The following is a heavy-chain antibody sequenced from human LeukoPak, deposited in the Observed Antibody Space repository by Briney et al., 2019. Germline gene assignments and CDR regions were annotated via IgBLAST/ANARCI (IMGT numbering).Heavy chain of an antibody. CDR3: ARDGDWAFDY. D-gene: IGHD2-21*02. V-gene: IGHV3-48*01. CDR1: GFTFSSSYS. Sequence: PGGSLRLSCAASGFTFSSSYSMTWVRQAPGKGLEWVAHISLTTTTVSYADSVKGRFTMSRDNAKNSLFLQVNSLRAEDTAVYYCARDGDWAFDYWGQGTLVTVSS. CDR2: ISLTTTTV. J-gene: IGHJ4*02.